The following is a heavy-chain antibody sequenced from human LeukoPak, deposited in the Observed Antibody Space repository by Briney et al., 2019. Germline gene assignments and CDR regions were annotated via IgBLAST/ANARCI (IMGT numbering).Heavy chain of an antibody. V-gene: IGHV3-30*02. Sequence: GGSLRLSCAASGFTFSSYGMHWVRQAPGKGLEWVAFIRYDGSNKYYADSVKGRFTISRDNSKNTLYLQMNSLRAEDTAVYYCARVGYDFWSSYYYYMDVWGKGTTVTVSS. J-gene: IGHJ6*03. CDR2: IRYDGSNK. CDR1: GFTFSSYG. CDR3: ARVGYDFWSSYYYYMDV. D-gene: IGHD3-3*01.